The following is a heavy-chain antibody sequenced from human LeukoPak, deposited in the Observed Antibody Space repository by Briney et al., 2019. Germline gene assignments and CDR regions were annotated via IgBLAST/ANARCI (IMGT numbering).Heavy chain of an antibody. CDR1: GYTFTSYA. V-gene: IGHV1-3*01. J-gene: IGHJ4*02. D-gene: IGHD3-9*01. CDR2: INAGNGNT. Sequence: ASVKVSCKASGYTFTSYAMHWVRQAPGQRLEWMGWINAGNGNTKYSQKFQGRVTITRDTSASTAYMELSSLRSEDTAVYYCARGWRAHFDWLLTDYWGQGTLVTVSS. CDR3: ARGWRAHFDWLLTDY.